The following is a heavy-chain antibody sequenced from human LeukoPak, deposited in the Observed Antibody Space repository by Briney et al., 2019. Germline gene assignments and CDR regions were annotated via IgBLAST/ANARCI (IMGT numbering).Heavy chain of an antibody. CDR2: ISSSSSYI. Sequence: GGSLRLSCAASGFTFSSYSMSWVRQAPGKGLEWVSSISSSSSYIYYADSVKGRFTISRDNAKNSLYLQMNSLRAEDTAVYYCASENYYDSSGYPIDYWGQGTLVTVSS. V-gene: IGHV3-21*01. D-gene: IGHD3-22*01. CDR1: GFTFSSYS. CDR3: ASENYYDSSGYPIDY. J-gene: IGHJ4*02.